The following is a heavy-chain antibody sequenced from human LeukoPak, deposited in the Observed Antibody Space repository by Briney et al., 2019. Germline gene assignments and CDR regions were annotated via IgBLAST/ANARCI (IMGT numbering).Heavy chain of an antibody. J-gene: IGHJ3*02. CDR1: GYSFRSYW. V-gene: IGHV5-51*01. Sequence: GESLKISCKTSGYSFRSYWIAWVRQRPGKGLEWMGMIYPRDSDTRYSPSVQGHVSMSADKSTGTAYLQWSSLKASDTAMYYCARPAFSGSSRDLFDIWGQGTKVTVFS. D-gene: IGHD3-10*01. CDR3: ARPAFSGSSRDLFDI. CDR2: IYPRDSDT.